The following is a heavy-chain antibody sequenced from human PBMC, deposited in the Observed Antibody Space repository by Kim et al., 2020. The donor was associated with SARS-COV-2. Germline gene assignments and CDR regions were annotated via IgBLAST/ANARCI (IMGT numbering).Heavy chain of an antibody. D-gene: IGHD6-13*01. CDR2: ISYDGSNK. CDR1: GFTFSSYG. J-gene: IGHJ4*02. Sequence: GGSLRLSCAASGFTFSSYGMHWVRQAPGKGLEWVAVISYDGSNKYYADSVKGRFIISRDNSKNTLYLQMNSLRAEDTAVYYCAKGVIAAAGNEGYWGQGTLVTVSS. CDR3: AKGVIAAAGNEGY. V-gene: IGHV3-30*18.